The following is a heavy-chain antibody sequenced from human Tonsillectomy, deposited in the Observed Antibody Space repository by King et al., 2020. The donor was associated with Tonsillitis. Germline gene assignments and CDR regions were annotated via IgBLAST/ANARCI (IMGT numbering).Heavy chain of an antibody. CDR2: SSRSGSTI. CDR1: GFTFSDYY. J-gene: IGHJ6*02. Sequence: VQLVESGGGLVKPGGSLRLSCAASGFTFSDYYMSLIRQAPGKRLELVSYSSRSGSTIYYADSVKGRFTISRDNAKNSLYLQMNSLRAEDTAVYYCARTEIEWELLGAMDVWGQGTTVTVSS. CDR3: ARTEIEWELLGAMDV. D-gene: IGHD1-26*01. V-gene: IGHV3-11*01.